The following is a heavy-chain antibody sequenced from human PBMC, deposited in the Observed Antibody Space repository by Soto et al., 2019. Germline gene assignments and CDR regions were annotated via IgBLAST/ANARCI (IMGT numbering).Heavy chain of an antibody. D-gene: IGHD6-13*01. CDR2: IYNSGST. V-gene: IGHV4-59*08. Sequence: PSETLSLTCTVSGGSIGSYYWSWIRQPPGKGLEWIGYIYNSGSTNYNPSLKSRVTISVDTSKNQFSLKLSSVTAADTAVYYCARGSTGYSSSWYRYWGQGTLVTVSS. CDR3: ARGSTGYSSSWYRY. CDR1: GGSIGSYY. J-gene: IGHJ4*02.